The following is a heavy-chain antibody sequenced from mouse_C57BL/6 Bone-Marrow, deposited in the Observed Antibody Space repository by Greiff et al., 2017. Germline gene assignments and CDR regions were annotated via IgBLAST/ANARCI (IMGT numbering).Heavy chain of an antibody. CDR1: YFAFMASA. CDR3: ARPPPDSSGYSLKAY. CDR2: FTMYSDAT. J-gene: IGHJ3*01. V-gene: IGHV1-49*01. D-gene: IGHD3-2*02. Sequence: LKQSGAELVRPGSSVKLSCKDSYFAFMASAMHWVKQRPGHGLEWIGSFTMYSDATEYSENFKGKATLTANPSSSTAYMELSSLTSEDSAVYYCARPPPDSSGYSLKAYWGQGTLVTVSA.